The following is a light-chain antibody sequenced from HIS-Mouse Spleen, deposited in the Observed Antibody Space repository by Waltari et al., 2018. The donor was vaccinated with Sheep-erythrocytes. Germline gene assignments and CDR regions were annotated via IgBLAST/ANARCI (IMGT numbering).Light chain of an antibody. CDR2: WAS. CDR1: QSVLYSSNNKNY. Sequence: DIVMTQSPDSLAVSLGERATINCKSSQSVLYSSNNKNYLAWYQQKPGQPPKLLIYWASTRESGVPDRFSGSWSGTDFTLTISSLQAEDVAVYYCQQYYSTLLTFGGGTNVEIK. V-gene: IGKV4-1*01. CDR3: QQYYSTLLT. J-gene: IGKJ4*01.